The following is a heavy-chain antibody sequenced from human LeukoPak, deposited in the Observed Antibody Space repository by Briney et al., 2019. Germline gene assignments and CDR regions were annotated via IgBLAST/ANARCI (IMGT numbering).Heavy chain of an antibody. V-gene: IGHV5-51*01. D-gene: IGHD1-26*01. Sequence: GESLKISCKGSGYSFTTYWIGWVRQMSGKGLEWMGIIYPGDSDTRYSPSFQGQVTISADKSISTAYLQWSSLKASDTAMYYCARPRRSGSSGAAFDIWGQGTMVTVSS. J-gene: IGHJ3*02. CDR3: ARPRRSGSSGAAFDI. CDR2: IYPGDSDT. CDR1: GYSFTTYW.